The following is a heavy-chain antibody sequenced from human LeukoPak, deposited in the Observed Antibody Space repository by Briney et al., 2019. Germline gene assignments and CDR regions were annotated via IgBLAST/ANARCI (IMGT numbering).Heavy chain of an antibody. CDR2: IYSGGAT. Sequence: GGSLRLSCAASGFTVSRDYMSWVRQAPGKGLEWVSVIYSGGATYYADSVKGRFTISRDNSKNTVYPQMNSLRVDDTAVYYCARHDWFDPWGQGTRVTVSS. CDR3: ARHDWFDP. J-gene: IGHJ5*02. V-gene: IGHV3-66*04. CDR1: GFTVSRDY.